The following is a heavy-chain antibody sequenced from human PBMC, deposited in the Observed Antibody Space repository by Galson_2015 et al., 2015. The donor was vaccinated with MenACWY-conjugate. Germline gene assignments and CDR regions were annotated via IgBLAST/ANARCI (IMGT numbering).Heavy chain of an antibody. D-gene: IGHD3-10*01. V-gene: IGHV4-30-2*01. Sequence: TNYNPSLKSRVTISVDRSKNQFSLKLTSVTAADTAVYYCAREGEGSWYFDPWGRGTLVTVSS. J-gene: IGHJ2*01. CDR2: T. CDR3: AREGEGSWYFDP.